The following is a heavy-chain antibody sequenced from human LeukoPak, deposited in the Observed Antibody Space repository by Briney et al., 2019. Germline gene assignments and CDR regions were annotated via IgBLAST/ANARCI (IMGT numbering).Heavy chain of an antibody. CDR2: INHSGST. D-gene: IGHD6-19*01. V-gene: IGHV4-34*01. Sequence: SETLSLTCAVYGGSFSGYYWSWIRQPPGKGLEWIGEINHSGSTNYNPSLKSRVTISVDTSKNQFSLKLSSVTAADTAVYYCARMGPIAVAGSDNSVGGLYYYYGMDVWGQGTTVTVSS. CDR1: GGSFSGYY. CDR3: ARMGPIAVAGSDNSVGGLYYYYGMDV. J-gene: IGHJ6*02.